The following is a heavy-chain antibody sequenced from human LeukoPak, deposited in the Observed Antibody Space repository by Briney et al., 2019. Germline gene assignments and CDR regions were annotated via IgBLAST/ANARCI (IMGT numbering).Heavy chain of an antibody. CDR1: GYTFTGYY. CDR3: ARDCTNGVCYGSIDY. V-gene: IGHV1-2*06. J-gene: IGHJ4*02. D-gene: IGHD2-8*01. CDR2: INSNSGGT. Sequence: ASVKVSCKASGYTFTGYYMHWVRQAPGQGLEWMGRINSNSGGTNYAQKFQGRVTMTRDTSISTAYMELSRLRSDDTAVYYCARDCTNGVCYGSIDYWGQGTLVTVSS.